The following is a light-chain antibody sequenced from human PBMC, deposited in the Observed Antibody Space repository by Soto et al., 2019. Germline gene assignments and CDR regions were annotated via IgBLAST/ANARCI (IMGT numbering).Light chain of an antibody. J-gene: IGKJ4*01. Sequence: ERATLSARASQSLSSSLAWYQHNPGQAPTPILYDATTRATRIPVRFSGSGSGTEFTLTISSLQSEDVGVYYCQQYDNWPPKTFGGGTKVDIK. CDR1: QSLSSS. CDR2: DAT. V-gene: IGKV3-15*01. CDR3: QQYDNWPPKT.